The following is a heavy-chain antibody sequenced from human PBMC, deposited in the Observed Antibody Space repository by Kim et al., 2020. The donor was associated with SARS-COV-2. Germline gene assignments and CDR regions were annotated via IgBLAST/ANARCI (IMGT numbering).Heavy chain of an antibody. D-gene: IGHD4-17*01. V-gene: IGHV3-23*01. J-gene: IGHJ4*02. CDR1: GFTFSSYA. CDR2: ISGSGGST. CDR3: ARGVRHTVTLNDY. Sequence: GGSLRLSCAASGFTFSSYAMSWVRQAPGKGLEWVSAISGSGGSTYYADSVKGRFTISRDNSKNTLYLQMNSLRAEDTAVYYCARGVRHTVTLNDYWSQGTLVNVTS.